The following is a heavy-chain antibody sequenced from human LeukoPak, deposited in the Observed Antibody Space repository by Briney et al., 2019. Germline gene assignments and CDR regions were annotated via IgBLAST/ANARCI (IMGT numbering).Heavy chain of an antibody. Sequence: PGGSLRLSCAASGFTFSSYGMHWVRQAPGKGLEWVAVISYDGSNKYYADSVKGRFTISSDNSKNTLYLQMNSLRAEDTAVYYCARTSSEERLVINSNFDYWGQGTLVTVPS. CDR3: ARTSSEERLVINSNFDY. CDR1: GFTFSSYG. V-gene: IGHV3-30*19. D-gene: IGHD3-9*01. J-gene: IGHJ4*02. CDR2: ISYDGSNK.